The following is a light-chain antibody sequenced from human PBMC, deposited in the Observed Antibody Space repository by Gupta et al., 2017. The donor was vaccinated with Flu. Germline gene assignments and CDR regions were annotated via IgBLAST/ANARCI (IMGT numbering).Light chain of an antibody. Sequence: QSLLTQPPSVSAAPVEKVTISCSGGRYNIENNYVSWYQQFQGTEPKLLIYDTDKRPSGITDGGFCDKTGQSENTETNGLKAGEEADDYCGKSANNLRTCVFGGGTKLPVL. CDR1: RYNIENNY. J-gene: IGLJ3*02. CDR2: DTD. V-gene: IGLV1-51*01. CDR3: GKSANNLRTCV.